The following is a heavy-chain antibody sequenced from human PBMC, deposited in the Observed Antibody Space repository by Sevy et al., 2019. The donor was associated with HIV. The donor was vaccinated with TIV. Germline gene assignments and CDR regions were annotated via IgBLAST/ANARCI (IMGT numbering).Heavy chain of an antibody. V-gene: IGHV1-18*01. CDR2: ISAYNGNT. CDR1: GYTFTNYG. D-gene: IGHD3-10*01. CDR3: ARSTAGLEDFYYGMDV. Sequence: ASVKVSCKASGYTFTNYGFCWVQQAPGQGLEWMGWISAYNGNTNYAQKFQGRVTMTTDTSTSTAYMELRSLRSDDTALYYCARSTAGLEDFYYGMDVWGQGTTVTVSS. J-gene: IGHJ6*02.